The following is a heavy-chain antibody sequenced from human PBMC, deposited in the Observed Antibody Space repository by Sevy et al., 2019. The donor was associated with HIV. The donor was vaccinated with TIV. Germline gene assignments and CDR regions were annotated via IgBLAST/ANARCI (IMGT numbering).Heavy chain of an antibody. Sequence: GGSLRLSCAASGFIFSSYSINWVRQAPGKGLEWVSSISSTSKYIYYTDSVKGRFTISRDNAKNSLYLQMNSLRAEDTAVYYCVRDPAIAAAVTFDNWGQGTLVTVSS. J-gene: IGHJ4*02. CDR2: ISSTSKYI. V-gene: IGHV3-21*01. D-gene: IGHD6-13*01. CDR1: GFIFSSYS. CDR3: VRDPAIAAAVTFDN.